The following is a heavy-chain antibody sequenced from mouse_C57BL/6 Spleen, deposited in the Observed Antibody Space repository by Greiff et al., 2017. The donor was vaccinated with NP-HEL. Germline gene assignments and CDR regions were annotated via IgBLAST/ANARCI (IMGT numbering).Heavy chain of an antibody. J-gene: IGHJ4*01. CDR1: GYTFTSYW. CDR3: ARGGRNYAMDY. Sequence: QVQLQQPGAELVMPGASVKLSCKASGYTFTSYWMHWVKQRPGQGLEWIGEIDPSDSYTNYNQKFKGKSTLTVDKSSSTAYMPLSSLTSEDSAVYYCARGGRNYAMDYWGQGTSVTVSS. V-gene: IGHV1-69*01. CDR2: IDPSDSYT.